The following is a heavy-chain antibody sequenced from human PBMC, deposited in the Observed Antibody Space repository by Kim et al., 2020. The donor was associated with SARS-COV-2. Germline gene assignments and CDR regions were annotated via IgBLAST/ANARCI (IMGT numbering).Heavy chain of an antibody. CDR2: ISAYNGNT. D-gene: IGHD6-13*01. Sequence: ASVKVSCKASGYTFTSYGISWVRQAPGQGLEWIGWISAYNGNTNYAQKLQGRVTMTTDTSTSTAYMELRSLRSDDTAVYYCARAPSSSGGLPFDYWGQGTLVTVSS. CDR3: ARAPSSSGGLPFDY. CDR1: GYTFTSYG. V-gene: IGHV1-18*04. J-gene: IGHJ4*02.